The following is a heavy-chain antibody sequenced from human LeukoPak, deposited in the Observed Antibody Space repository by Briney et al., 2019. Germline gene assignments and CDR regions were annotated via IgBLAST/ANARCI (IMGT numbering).Heavy chain of an antibody. CDR3: ARGRRLDAYYYYYMDV. CDR2: INHSGST. V-gene: IGHV4-34*01. Sequence: PSETLSLTCAVYGGSFSGYYWSWIRQPPGKGLEWIGEINHSGSTNYNPSLKSRVTISVDTSKNQFSLKLSSVTAADTAVYYCARGRRLDAYYYYYMDVRGKGTTVTVSS. CDR1: GGSFSGYY. J-gene: IGHJ6*03. D-gene: IGHD3-22*01.